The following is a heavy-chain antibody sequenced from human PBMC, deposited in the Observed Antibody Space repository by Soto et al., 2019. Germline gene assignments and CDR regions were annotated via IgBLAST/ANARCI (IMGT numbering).Heavy chain of an antibody. D-gene: IGHD3-22*01. J-gene: IGHJ6*02. Sequence: PGGSLRLSCAASGFTFSGYAMHWVRQAPGKGLEWVAIIYYDGNNKYYADSVKGRFTISRDNSKNMLYLQMNSLRADDTAVYYCARRTGSGSSGVYGMDVWGRGTTVTVSS. CDR2: IYYDGNNK. CDR1: GFTFSGYA. V-gene: IGHV3-33*01. CDR3: ARRTGSGSSGVYGMDV.